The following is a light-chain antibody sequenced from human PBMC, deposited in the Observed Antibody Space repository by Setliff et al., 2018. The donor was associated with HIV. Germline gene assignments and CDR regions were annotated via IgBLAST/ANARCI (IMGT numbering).Light chain of an antibody. CDR3: SSYAITNTLP. J-gene: IGLJ1*01. CDR1: SSDGGGYNY. V-gene: IGLV2-14*01. Sequence: QSALTQPASVSGSPGQSITISCTGTSSDGGGYNYVSWYQQHPGKAPKLIIYEVRNRPSGVSNRFSGSKSGNTASLTISGLQAEDEADYYCSSYAITNTLPFGTGTK. CDR2: EVR.